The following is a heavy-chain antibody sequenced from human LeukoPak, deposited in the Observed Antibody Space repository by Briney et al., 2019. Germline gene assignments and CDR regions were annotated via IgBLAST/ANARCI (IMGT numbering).Heavy chain of an antibody. CDR1: GGSFSGYY. J-gene: IGHJ6*03. CDR2: INHSRST. V-gene: IGHV4-34*01. Sequence: NPSETLSLTCAVYGGSFSGYYWSWIRQPPGKGLEWIGEINHSRSTNYNPSLKSRVTISVDTSKNQFSPKLSSVTAADTAVYYCASLYSNYYYYYMDVWGKGTTVTVSS. D-gene: IGHD4-11*01. CDR3: ASLYSNYYYYYMDV.